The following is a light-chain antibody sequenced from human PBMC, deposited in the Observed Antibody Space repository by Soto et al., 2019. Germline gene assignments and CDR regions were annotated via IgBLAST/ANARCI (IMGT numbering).Light chain of an antibody. V-gene: IGKV3-11*01. CDR2: DAS. CDR3: QQRSTWPRWK. CDR1: QSVSSY. Sequence: EIVLTQSPATLSLSPGERATLSCRASQSVSSYLAWYQQKPGQAPRLLIYDASNRATGIPARFSGSGSGTDFTLTISSLEPEDFAVYHCQQRSTWPRWKFGQGTKVDIK. J-gene: IGKJ1*01.